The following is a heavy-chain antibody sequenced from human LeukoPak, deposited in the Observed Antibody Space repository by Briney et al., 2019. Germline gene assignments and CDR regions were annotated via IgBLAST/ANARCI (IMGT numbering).Heavy chain of an antibody. CDR1: GFTFSVYA. CDR3: AKSHSLEYRGYFDY. CDR2: ISDSGGST. V-gene: IGHV3-23*01. D-gene: IGHD2/OR15-2a*01. J-gene: IGHJ4*02. Sequence: PGGSLRLSCATSGFTFSVYAMSCVRQAPGKGLEWVSTISDSGGSTYYADSVKGRFTSSGGNYKHTLYLLMNELSAEDTAVYYCAKSHSLEYRGYFDYWGQGTMVTVSS.